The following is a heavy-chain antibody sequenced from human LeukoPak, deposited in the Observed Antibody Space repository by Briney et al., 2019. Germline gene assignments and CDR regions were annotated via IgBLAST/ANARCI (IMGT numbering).Heavy chain of an antibody. CDR3: ARDPSEASHPYYFDY. Sequence: PGGSLRLSCAASGFTFSSYAMSWVRQAPGKGLEWVSSISSSGSYIYYADSVRGRFTISRDNAKNSLHLQMNSLRGEDTAVYYCARDPSEASHPYYFDYWGQGTLVTVSS. CDR1: GFTFSSYA. V-gene: IGHV3-21*01. J-gene: IGHJ4*02. CDR2: ISSSGSYI.